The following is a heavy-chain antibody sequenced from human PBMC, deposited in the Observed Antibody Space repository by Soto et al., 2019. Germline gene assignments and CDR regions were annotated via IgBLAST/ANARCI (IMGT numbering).Heavy chain of an antibody. J-gene: IGHJ4*02. D-gene: IGHD3-22*01. CDR1: GYSFATSG. V-gene: IGHV1-18*01. Sequence: QVKLVQSETEVKKPGASIKVSCKASGYSFATSGMTWVRQAPGQGLEWMGGISVYNGNTNYDQKLQDRVTMTTDTSTNTAYLEVRNLRSDDTAVYYCARAGQYYDASGYADWGQGTLVTVSS. CDR3: ARAGQYYDASGYAD. CDR2: ISVYNGNT.